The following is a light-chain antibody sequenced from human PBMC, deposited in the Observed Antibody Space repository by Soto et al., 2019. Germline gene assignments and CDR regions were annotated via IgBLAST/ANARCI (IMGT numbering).Light chain of an antibody. Sequence: QSVRAQPPSVSGAPGQRVTISCTGSSSNIGAGYDVHWYQQLPGTAPKLLIYGNSNRPSGVPDRFSGSKSGPSASLAITGLQAEDEADYYCQSYDSSLSVVFGGGTKLTVL. CDR2: GNS. J-gene: IGLJ2*01. V-gene: IGLV1-40*01. CDR1: SSNIGAGYD. CDR3: QSYDSSLSVV.